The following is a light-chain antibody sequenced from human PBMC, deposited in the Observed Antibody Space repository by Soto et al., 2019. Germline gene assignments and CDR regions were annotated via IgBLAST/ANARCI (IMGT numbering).Light chain of an antibody. CDR2: LGS. CDR1: QSLLHSNGYSY. V-gene: IGKV2-28*01. J-gene: IGKJ1*01. CDR3: MQPLQSWT. Sequence: DIVMTQSPLSLPVTPGEPASISCRSSQSLLHSNGYSYLDWYLQKPGQSPQLLIYLGSNRASGVPYRFSGSGSGTDFTLKISRVEAEDVGVYYCMQPLQSWTFGQGTKVEIK.